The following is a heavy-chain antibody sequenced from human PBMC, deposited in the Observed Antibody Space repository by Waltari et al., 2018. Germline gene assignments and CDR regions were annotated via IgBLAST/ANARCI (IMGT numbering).Heavy chain of an antibody. Sequence: QVQLVESGGGVVQPGRSLGLSCAASGFTFRSYAMPWVRQAPGKGLGWVAVISYDGSNKYYADSVKGRFTISRDNSKNTLYLQMNSLRAEDTAVYYCARERVTRDPFDYWGQGTLVTVSS. CDR1: GFTFRSYA. V-gene: IGHV3-30-3*01. D-gene: IGHD7-27*01. CDR2: ISYDGSNK. CDR3: ARERVTRDPFDY. J-gene: IGHJ4*02.